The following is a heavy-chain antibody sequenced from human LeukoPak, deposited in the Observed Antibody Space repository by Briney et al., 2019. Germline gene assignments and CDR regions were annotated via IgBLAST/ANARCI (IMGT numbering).Heavy chain of an antibody. Sequence: ASVKVSCKASGYTFTSYGISWVRQAPGQGLEWMGWISAYNGSTNYAQKLQGRVTMTTDTSTSTAHMELRSLRSDDTAVYYCARDKVGIGVVIMSGFDPWGQGTLVTVSS. CDR1: GYTFTSYG. V-gene: IGHV1-18*01. D-gene: IGHD3-3*01. J-gene: IGHJ5*02. CDR3: ARDKVGIGVVIMSGFDP. CDR2: ISAYNGST.